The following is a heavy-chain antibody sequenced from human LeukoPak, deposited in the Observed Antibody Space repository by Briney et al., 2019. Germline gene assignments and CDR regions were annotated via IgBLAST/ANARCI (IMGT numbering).Heavy chain of an antibody. D-gene: IGHD4-17*01. CDR1: GYSFTSYW. J-gene: IGHJ4*02. V-gene: IGHV5-51*01. CDR3: AIDYGDSRGSVAQDAFDI. CDR2: IYPGDSDT. Sequence: GESLKISCKGSGYSFTSYWIGWVRQMPGKGLEWMGIIYPGDSDTRYSPSFQGQVTISADKSISTAYLQWSSLKASDTAMYYCAIDYGDSRGSVAQDAFDIWGQGTLVTVSS.